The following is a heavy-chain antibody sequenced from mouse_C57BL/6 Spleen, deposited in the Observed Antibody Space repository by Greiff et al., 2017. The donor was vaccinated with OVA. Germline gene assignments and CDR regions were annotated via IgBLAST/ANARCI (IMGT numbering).Heavy chain of an antibody. CDR2: ISSGGSYT. V-gene: IGHV5-6*01. Sequence: EVQRVESGGDLVKPGGSLKLSCAASGFTFSSYGMSWVRQTPDKRLEWVATISSGGSYTYYPDSVKGRFTISRDNAKNTLYLQMSSLKSEDTAMYYCASLDFLYAMDYWGQGTSVTVSS. CDR1: GFTFSSYG. D-gene: IGHD2-4*01. CDR3: ASLDFLYAMDY. J-gene: IGHJ4*01.